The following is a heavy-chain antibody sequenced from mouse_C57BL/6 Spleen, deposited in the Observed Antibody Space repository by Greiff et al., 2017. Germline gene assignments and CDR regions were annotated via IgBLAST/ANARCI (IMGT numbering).Heavy chain of an antibody. CDR2: IYPGSGST. D-gene: IGHD1-1*01. J-gene: IGHJ4*01. CDR3: ARHYYGSEGYAMDY. Sequence: QVHVKQSGAELVKPGASVKMSCQASGYTFTSSWITWVKQRPGQGLEWIGDIYPGSGSTNYNEKFKSKATLTVDTSSSTAYMQLSSLTSEDSAVYYCARHYYGSEGYAMDYWGQGTSVTVSS. CDR1: GYTFTSSW. V-gene: IGHV1-55*01.